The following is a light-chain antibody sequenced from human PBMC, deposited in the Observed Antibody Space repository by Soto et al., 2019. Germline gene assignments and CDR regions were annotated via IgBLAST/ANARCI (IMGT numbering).Light chain of an antibody. V-gene: IGKV3-20*01. CDR3: QQYGSSPFT. CDR1: QSVSSY. CDR2: GAS. J-gene: IGKJ3*01. Sequence: EIVLTQSPGTLSLSPGERATLSCRASQSVSSYLAWYQQKPGQAPRLLIYGASTRATGIPDRFSGSGSGTDFTLTISRLEPEDFVVYYCQQYGSSPFTFGPGTKVDIK.